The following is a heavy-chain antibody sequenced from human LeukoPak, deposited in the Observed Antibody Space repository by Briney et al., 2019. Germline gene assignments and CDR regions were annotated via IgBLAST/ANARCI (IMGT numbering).Heavy chain of an antibody. CDR2: TYYRSKWYN. J-gene: IGHJ4*02. CDR1: GDTVSSNSAA. V-gene: IGHV6-1*01. D-gene: IGHD3-16*02. Sequence: SQTLSLTCAISGDTVSSNSAAWNWIRQSPSRGLEWLVRTYYRSKWYNDYAVSVKSRITINPDTSKNQFSLQLNSVTPEDTAVYYCARDEWYYDYVWGSYRFSYFDYWGQGTLVTVSS. CDR3: ARDEWYYDYVWGSYRFSYFDY.